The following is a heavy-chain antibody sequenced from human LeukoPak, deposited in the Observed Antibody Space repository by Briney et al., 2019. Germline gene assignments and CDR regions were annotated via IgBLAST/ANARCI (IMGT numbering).Heavy chain of an antibody. Sequence: PGGSLRLSCAASGFTFSSYVMSWVRQAPGKGLEWVSAISGSGGSTYYADSVKGRFTISRDNSKNTLYLQMNSLRAEDTAVYYCAKPGHDFWSGYPPNYYYYMDVWGKGTTVTVSS. CDR3: AKPGHDFWSGYPPNYYYYMDV. D-gene: IGHD3-3*01. J-gene: IGHJ6*03. CDR2: ISGSGGST. CDR1: GFTFSSYV. V-gene: IGHV3-23*01.